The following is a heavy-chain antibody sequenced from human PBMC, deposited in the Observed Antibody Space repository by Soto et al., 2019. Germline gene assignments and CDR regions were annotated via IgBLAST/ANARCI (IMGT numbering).Heavy chain of an antibody. CDR3: AREKDYYYSDMDV. V-gene: IGHV4-4*07. CDR2: IYSTSTT. D-gene: IGHD3-22*01. Sequence: SETLSLTCTVSGGSISGHYWTWIRQPAGKGLEWIGLIYSTSTTDYNLSLGSRLSMSIDTSKNQFSLKLTSVAAADTAVYYCAREKDYYYSDMDVWGQGTTVTVSS. CDR1: GGSISGHY. J-gene: IGHJ6*02.